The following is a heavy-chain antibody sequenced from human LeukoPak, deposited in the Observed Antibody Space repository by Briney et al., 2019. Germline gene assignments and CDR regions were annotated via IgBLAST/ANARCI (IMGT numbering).Heavy chain of an antibody. Sequence: DDSNTLYAPSFQGQVTISADKSINTAYLEWSSLKASDTAIYYCARQGAAGKYYYYYMDVWGKGTTVTVSS. CDR2: DDSNT. D-gene: IGHD6-13*01. J-gene: IGHJ6*03. V-gene: IGHV5-51*01. CDR3: ARQGAAGKYYYYYMDV.